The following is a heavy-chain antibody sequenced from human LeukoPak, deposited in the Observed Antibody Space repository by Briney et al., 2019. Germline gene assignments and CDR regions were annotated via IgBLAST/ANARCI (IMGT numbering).Heavy chain of an antibody. CDR3: ARDSCGSPSCFDY. CDR1: GFTFSSYG. Sequence: GRSPRLSCTASGFTFSSYGMHWVRQAPGRGLEWVAAIQYDGSIEYYADSVKGRFTISRDQSKNTLFLQVNSLRAEDTAVYYCARDSCGSPSCFDYWGQGTLVTVSS. CDR2: IQYDGSIE. J-gene: IGHJ4*02. V-gene: IGHV3-33*01. D-gene: IGHD2-2*01.